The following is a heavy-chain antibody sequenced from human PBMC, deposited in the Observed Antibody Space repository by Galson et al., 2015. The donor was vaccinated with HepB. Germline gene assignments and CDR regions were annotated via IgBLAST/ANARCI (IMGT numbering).Heavy chain of an antibody. D-gene: IGHD3-10*01. V-gene: IGHV1-3*01. CDR2: INAANGNT. Sequence: SVKVSCKASGHTFINYALHWVRQAPGQRLEWMGWINAANGNTEYSQKFEGRVTITRDTSANTAYMDLRSLRFEDTAVYYCARGPVGAPHSFDYWGQGTLVTVSS. CDR1: GHTFINYA. J-gene: IGHJ4*02. CDR3: ARGPVGAPHSFDY.